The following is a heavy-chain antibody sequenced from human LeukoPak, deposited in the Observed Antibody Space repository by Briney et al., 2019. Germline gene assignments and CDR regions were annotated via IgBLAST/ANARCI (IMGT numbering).Heavy chain of an antibody. CDR3: AKDRSRAIFGVVIPTAY. CDR2: ISGSGGST. Sequence: GGSLRLSCAASGSTFSSYAMSWVRQAPGKGLEWVSAISGSGGSTYYADSVKGRFTISRDNSKNTLYLQMNSLRAEDTAVYYCAKDRSRAIFGVVIPTAYWGQGTLVTVSS. J-gene: IGHJ4*01. D-gene: IGHD3-3*01. V-gene: IGHV3-23*01. CDR1: GSTFSSYA.